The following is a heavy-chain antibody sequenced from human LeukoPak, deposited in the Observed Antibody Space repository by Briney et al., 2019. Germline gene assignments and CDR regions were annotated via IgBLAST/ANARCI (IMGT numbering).Heavy chain of an antibody. D-gene: IGHD3-3*01. CDR1: GFTFKSYA. Sequence: PGGSLRLSCAVSGFTFKSYAMSWVRQAPGKGLEWVSSISGSGGNTYSADSVKGRFTISRDNSKNTLYLQMNSLRAEDTAVYYCAKEGFWSDYFYFDYWGQGTLVTVSS. CDR3: AKEGFWSDYFYFDY. V-gene: IGHV3-23*01. CDR2: ISGSGGNT. J-gene: IGHJ4*02.